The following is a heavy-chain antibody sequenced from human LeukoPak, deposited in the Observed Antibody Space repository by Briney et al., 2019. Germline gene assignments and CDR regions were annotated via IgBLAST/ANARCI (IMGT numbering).Heavy chain of an antibody. Sequence: QPGGSLRLSCAASGFTFRSYGMHWVRQAPGKGLEWVTFIRNDGTTKYYADSVKGRFTISRDNSKNTLYLQMNSLRDEDTGVFYCAKVDSSSWGIPDYWGQGTQVTVSS. CDR2: IRNDGTTK. CDR3: AKVDSSSWGIPDY. J-gene: IGHJ4*02. D-gene: IGHD3-22*01. CDR1: GFTFRSYG. V-gene: IGHV3-30*02.